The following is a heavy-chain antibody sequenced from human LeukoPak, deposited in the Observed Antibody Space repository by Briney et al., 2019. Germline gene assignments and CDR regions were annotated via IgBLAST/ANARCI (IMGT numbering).Heavy chain of an antibody. Sequence: SQTLSLTCAISGDSVSSDSAAWNWIRQSPSRGLEWLGRTYYRSKWYNDYAVSVKSRITINPDTSKNQFSLPLNSVTPEDTAVYYCARGWLSVGGFDYWGQGTLVTVSS. J-gene: IGHJ4*02. CDR1: GDSVSSDSAA. D-gene: IGHD1-26*01. CDR2: TYYRSKWYN. CDR3: ARGWLSVGGFDY. V-gene: IGHV6-1*01.